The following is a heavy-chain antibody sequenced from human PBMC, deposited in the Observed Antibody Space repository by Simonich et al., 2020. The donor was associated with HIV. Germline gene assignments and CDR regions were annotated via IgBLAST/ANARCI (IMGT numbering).Heavy chain of an antibody. CDR2: LGIRDTT. J-gene: IGHJ3*02. D-gene: IGHD7-27*01. CDR3: AKDQLGTDGFDI. CDR1: GFTFSNYA. V-gene: IGHV3-23*01. Sequence: EVQLLESGGGLVQPGGSLRLSCAGSGFTFSNYAMTWVRQAPGKGLEGVSGLGIRDTTYYVDSVMGRVIISRDNSKNTLYLQMDSLRAGDTALYYCAKDQLGTDGFDIWGQGTMVTVSS.